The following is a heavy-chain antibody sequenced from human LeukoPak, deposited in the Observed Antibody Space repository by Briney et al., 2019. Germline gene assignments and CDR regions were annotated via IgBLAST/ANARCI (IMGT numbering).Heavy chain of an antibody. V-gene: IGHV4-34*01. CDR2: INHSGST. CDR1: GGSFSGYY. CDR3: ARGLGYYYYYMDV. Sequence: SETLSLTCAVYGGSFSGYYWSWIRQPPGKGLEWIGEINHSGSTNYNPSLKSRVTISVDTSKNQFSLKLSSVTAADTAVYYCARGLGYYYYYMDVWGKGTTVTVSS. J-gene: IGHJ6*03.